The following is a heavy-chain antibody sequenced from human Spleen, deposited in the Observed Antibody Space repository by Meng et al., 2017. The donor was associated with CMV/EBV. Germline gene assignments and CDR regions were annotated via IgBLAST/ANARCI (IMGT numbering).Heavy chain of an antibody. V-gene: IGHV3-48*03. CDR3: ALISIYPPIDY. CDR1: GFSFSSYD. D-gene: IGHD5/OR15-5a*01. J-gene: IGHJ4*02. Sequence: GESLKISCSYSGFSFSSYDMNWVRQAPGKGLEWVSYIRSSSNSKSYADSVKGRFNISRDNAQNSLYLQLNSLRADDTAVYYCALISIYPPIDYWGQGIRVTVSS. CDR2: IRSSSNSK.